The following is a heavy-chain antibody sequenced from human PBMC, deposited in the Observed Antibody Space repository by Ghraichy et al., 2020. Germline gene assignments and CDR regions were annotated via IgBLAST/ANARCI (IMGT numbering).Heavy chain of an antibody. J-gene: IGHJ4*02. Sequence: GGSLRLSCAASGFTFSSYAMSWVRQAPGKGLEWVSAISGIGANTYYAVSVNGRFTISRDNSKNTLYLQMNSLRAEDTAVYYCAKDRALGGGSCFDYWGQGALVTVSS. CDR2: ISGIGANT. CDR1: GFTFSSYA. V-gene: IGHV3-23*01. CDR3: AKDRALGGGSCFDY. D-gene: IGHD2-15*01.